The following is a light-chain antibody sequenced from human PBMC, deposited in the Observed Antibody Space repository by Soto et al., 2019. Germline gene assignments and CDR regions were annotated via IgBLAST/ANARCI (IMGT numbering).Light chain of an antibody. CDR1: QSVSSD. V-gene: IGKV3-11*01. CDR2: GAS. CDR3: QQRSNWPPWT. Sequence: EIVMTQSPATLSVSPGERVTLSCRASQSVSSDLAWYQQKPGQAPRLLIYGASTRATGIPARFSGSGSGTDFTLTISSLEPEDFAVYYCQQRSNWPPWTFGQGTKVDI. J-gene: IGKJ1*01.